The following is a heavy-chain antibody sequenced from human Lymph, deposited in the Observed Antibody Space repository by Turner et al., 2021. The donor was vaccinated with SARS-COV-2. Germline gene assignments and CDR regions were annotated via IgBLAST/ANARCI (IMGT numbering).Heavy chain of an antibody. Sequence: QLQLVESGGGVVQPGRSLRLSCAASGFTFSSYGMHWVRQAPGKGLEWVAFIWYDGSNKYYADSVKGRFTISRDNSNSTLYLQMNSLRAEDTAVYFCARGSAGGDVWGQGTTVTVSS. CDR1: GFTFSSYG. V-gene: IGHV3-33*01. J-gene: IGHJ6*02. CDR3: ARGSAGGDV. D-gene: IGHD6-13*01. CDR2: IWYDGSNK.